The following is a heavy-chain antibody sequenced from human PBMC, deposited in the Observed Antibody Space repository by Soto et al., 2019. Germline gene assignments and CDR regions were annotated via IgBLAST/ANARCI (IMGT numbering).Heavy chain of an antibody. Sequence: QLQLQESGSGLVKPSQTLSLTCAVSGGSISSGGYSWSWIRQPPGKVLEWIGYIYHSRSTYYNPSLNSRVTISVDRSKNQFSLKLSSVTAADTAVYYCARDGELGPYYFDYWGQGTLVTVSS. D-gene: IGHD7-27*01. CDR2: IYHSRST. CDR1: GGSISSGGYS. J-gene: IGHJ4*02. CDR3: ARDGELGPYYFDY. V-gene: IGHV4-30-2*01.